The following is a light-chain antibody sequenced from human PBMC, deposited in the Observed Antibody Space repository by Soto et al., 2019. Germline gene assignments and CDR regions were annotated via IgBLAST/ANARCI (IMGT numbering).Light chain of an antibody. Sequence: DIQMTQSPSPLSAYFGDRVTITCRASQTISSWVAWYQQKPRKAPKPLIYKQSAPKTGVPARFSGSGSGTEFTLTISSLQSEDFATYYCQQYNSWSEAFGQGTKVDI. CDR2: KQS. CDR1: QTISSW. CDR3: QQYNSWSEA. J-gene: IGKJ1*01. V-gene: IGKV1-5*03.